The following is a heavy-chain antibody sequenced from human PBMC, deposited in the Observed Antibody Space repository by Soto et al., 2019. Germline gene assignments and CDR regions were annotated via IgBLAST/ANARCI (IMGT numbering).Heavy chain of an antibody. CDR3: ARNTVATISPFFDY. V-gene: IGHV4-31*03. J-gene: IGHJ4*02. Sequence: PSETLSLTCTVSGGSVSSGSYYWSWIRQHPGKGLEWIGYIYYSGSTYYNPSLKSRVTISVDTSKNQFSLKLSSVTAADTAVYYCARNTVATISPFFDYWGQGTLVTVSS. D-gene: IGHD5-12*01. CDR2: IYYSGST. CDR1: GGSVSSGSYY.